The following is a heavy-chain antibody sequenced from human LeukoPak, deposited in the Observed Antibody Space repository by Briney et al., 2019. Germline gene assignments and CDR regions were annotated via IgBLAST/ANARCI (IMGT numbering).Heavy chain of an antibody. J-gene: IGHJ4*02. CDR1: GFTFSSYA. CDR3: AKGEDYGVLDY. V-gene: IGHV3-23*01. D-gene: IGHD4-17*01. Sequence: GGSLSLTCAASGFTFSSYAMSWVRQAPGKGLEWVSAISGSSGSTYYAHSVKGRFTISRDNSKNTLYLQMNSLSAEDTAVYYCAKGEDYGVLDYWGQGTLVTVSS. CDR2: ISGSSGST.